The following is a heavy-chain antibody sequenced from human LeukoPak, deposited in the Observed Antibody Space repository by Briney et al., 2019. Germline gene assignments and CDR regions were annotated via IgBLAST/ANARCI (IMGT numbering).Heavy chain of an antibody. CDR1: VGSVGSGIYY. V-gene: IGHV4-61*01. J-gene: IGHJ3*02. D-gene: IGHD3-3*01. CDR3: ARVDGALDFWSGYYRVDAFDI. CDR2: IYYSGST. Sequence: SETLSLTCTVSVGSVGSGIYYWSWIRPPPGKGLEWIGYIYYSGSTNYNPSLKSRVTISVDTSKNQFSLKPSSVTAADTAVYYCARVDGALDFWSGYYRVDAFDIWGQGTMVTVSS.